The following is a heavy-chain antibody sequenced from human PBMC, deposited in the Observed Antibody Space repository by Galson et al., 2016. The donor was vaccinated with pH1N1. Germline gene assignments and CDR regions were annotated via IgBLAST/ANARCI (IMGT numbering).Heavy chain of an antibody. CDR3: ARGVIDYDFWSGYQDHAAFDI. CDR1: GDSVSSNSAT. V-gene: IGHV6-1*01. J-gene: IGHJ3*02. CDR2: TYYRSKWYN. D-gene: IGHD3-3*01. Sequence: CAISGDSVSSNSATWNWIRQSPSRGLEWLGRTYYRSKWYNDYAESVKSRIIISPETSKNQLSLQLNSVTPADTAVYYCARGVIDYDFWSGYQDHAAFDIWGRGTMVIVSS.